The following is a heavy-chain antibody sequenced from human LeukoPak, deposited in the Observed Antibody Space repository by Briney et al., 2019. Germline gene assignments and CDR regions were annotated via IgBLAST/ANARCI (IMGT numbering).Heavy chain of an antibody. Sequence: ASVKVSCKASGYTFTDYYIHWVRQAPGQGLEWMGWINPYSGGTDYPQSFQGRVIMTRDTSISTAYMELSSLRSDDTAVYYCARDVAAADSFTWFDPWGQGTLVTVSS. J-gene: IGHJ5*02. CDR3: ARDVAAADSFTWFDP. D-gene: IGHD6-13*01. V-gene: IGHV1-2*02. CDR1: GYTFTDYY. CDR2: INPYSGGT.